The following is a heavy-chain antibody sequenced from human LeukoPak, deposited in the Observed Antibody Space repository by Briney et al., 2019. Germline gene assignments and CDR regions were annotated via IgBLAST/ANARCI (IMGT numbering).Heavy chain of an antibody. D-gene: IGHD3-16*01. V-gene: IGHV1-2*02. CDR3: ARARSRITFGGIRHAFDI. CDR1: GYTFTGYY. J-gene: IGHJ3*02. CDR2: IIPLLGIT. Sequence: ASVKVSCKASGYTFTGYYMHWVRQAPGQGLEWVARIIPLLGITNHAQKLQGRVTVTPDTSTNTAYMELTSLISDDTAVYYCARARSRITFGGIRHAFDIWGQGTLVTVSS.